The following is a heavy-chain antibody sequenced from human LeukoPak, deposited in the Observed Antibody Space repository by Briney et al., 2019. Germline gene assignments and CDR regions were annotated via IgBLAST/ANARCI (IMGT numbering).Heavy chain of an antibody. D-gene: IGHD2-2*01. CDR1: GGSISSYY. CDR3: ARHQGRYCSSTSCYAFDI. V-gene: IGHV4-59*08. J-gene: IGHJ3*02. CDR2: IYYSGST. Sequence: KPSETLSLTCTVSGGSISSYYWSWIRQPPGKGLEWIGYIYYSGSTNYNPSLKSRVTISVDTSKNQFSLKLSSVTAADMAVYYCARHQGRYCSSTSCYAFDIWGQGTMVTVSS.